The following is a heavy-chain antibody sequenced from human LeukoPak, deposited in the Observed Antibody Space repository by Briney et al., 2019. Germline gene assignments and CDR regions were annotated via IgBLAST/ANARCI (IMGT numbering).Heavy chain of an antibody. J-gene: IGHJ4*02. D-gene: IGHD3-16*01. V-gene: IGHV4-59*01. Sequence: NPSETLSLTCTVSGGSIRSYYWNWIRQPPGKGLEWIGYMSYSGSTNYNPSLKSRVTILVDTSKNQFSLKLSSVTAADTAVYYCAGRIAFGGHLDYWGQGTQVTVSS. CDR2: MSYSGST. CDR3: AGRIAFGGHLDY. CDR1: GGSIRSYY.